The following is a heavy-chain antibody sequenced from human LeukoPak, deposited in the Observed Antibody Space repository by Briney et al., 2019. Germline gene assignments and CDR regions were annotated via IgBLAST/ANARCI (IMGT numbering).Heavy chain of an antibody. CDR1: GFTFSAYS. Sequence: HSGGSLRLSCAVSGFTFSAYSMNWVRQAPGKGLEWVSYISSSSSTIYYADSVKGRFTISRDNAKNSLYLQMNSLRAEDTAVYYCARSLYSGGLYYYYGMDVWGQGTTVTVSS. D-gene: IGHD2-15*01. V-gene: IGHV3-48*01. CDR2: ISSSSSTI. CDR3: ARSLYSGGLYYYYGMDV. J-gene: IGHJ6*02.